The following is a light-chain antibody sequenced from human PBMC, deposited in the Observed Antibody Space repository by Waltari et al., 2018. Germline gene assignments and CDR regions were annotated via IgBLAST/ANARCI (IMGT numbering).Light chain of an antibody. J-gene: IGKJ2*01. V-gene: IGKV3-20*01. Sequence: EIVLTQSPGTLSLSPGERATLSCRASQSVSSWYLAWYQQKPGQAPRVLIYGASSRYSGIPDRFTGSGSGTVFTLTINGLEPEDFAVYFCQQYGSPVTFAQGTKLELK. CDR1: QSVSSWY. CDR3: QQYGSPVT. CDR2: GAS.